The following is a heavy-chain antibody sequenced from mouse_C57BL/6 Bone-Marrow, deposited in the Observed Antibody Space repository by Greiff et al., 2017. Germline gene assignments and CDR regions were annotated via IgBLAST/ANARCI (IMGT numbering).Heavy chain of an antibody. J-gene: IGHJ3*01. Sequence: VMLVESGAELARPGASVKLSCKASGYTFTSYGISWVKQRTGQGLEWIGEIYPRSGNTYYNEKFKGKATLTADKSSSTAYMELRSLTSEDSAVYFCARSYYYGSSFWFAYWGQGTLVTVAA. CDR2: IYPRSGNT. CDR1: GYTFTSYG. CDR3: ARSYYYGSSFWFAY. V-gene: IGHV1-81*01. D-gene: IGHD1-1*01.